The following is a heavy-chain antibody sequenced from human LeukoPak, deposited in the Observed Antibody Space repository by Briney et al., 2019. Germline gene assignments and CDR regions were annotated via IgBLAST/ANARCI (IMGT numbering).Heavy chain of an antibody. Sequence: SETLSLTCTVSLDSTTSNFWSWVRQTPGKGLEWIGEIYHTGSTNYNPSLKSRVTISVDKSKNQFSLKLSSVTAADTAVYYCAALGDYAVFGLDYWGQGTLVTVSS. V-gene: IGHV4-4*02. D-gene: IGHD4-17*01. J-gene: IGHJ4*02. CDR1: LDSTTSNF. CDR2: IYHTGST. CDR3: AALGDYAVFGLDY.